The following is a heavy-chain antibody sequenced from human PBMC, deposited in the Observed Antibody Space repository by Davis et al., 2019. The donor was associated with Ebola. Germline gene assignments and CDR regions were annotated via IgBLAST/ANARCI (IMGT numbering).Heavy chain of an antibody. CDR3: TTGPLGHIVVVTAKDWYFDL. CDR1: GFTFSSYW. J-gene: IGHJ2*01. V-gene: IGHV3-15*01. D-gene: IGHD2-21*02. CDR2: IKSKTDGGTT. Sequence: GESLKISCAASGFTFSSYWMSWVRQAPGKGLEWVGRIKSKTDGGTTDYAAPVKGRFTISRDDSKNTLYLQMNSLKTEDTAVYYCTTGPLGHIVVVTAKDWYFDLWGRGTLVTVSS.